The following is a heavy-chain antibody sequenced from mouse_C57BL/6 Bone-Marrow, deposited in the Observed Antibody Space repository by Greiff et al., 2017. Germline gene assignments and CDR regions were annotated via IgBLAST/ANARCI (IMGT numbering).Heavy chain of an antibody. CDR1: GYTFTSYW. D-gene: IGHD3-3*01. V-gene: IGHV1-52*01. J-gene: IGHJ2*01. CDR2: IDTSDSET. Sequence: VQLQQSGAELVRPGSSVKLSCKASGYTFTSYWMHWVKQRPIQGLEWIGNIDTSDSETHYNQKFKDKATLTVDKSSSTAYMQLSSLTSEDSEVYYCARGDNGTTYFDYWGQGTTLTVSS. CDR3: ARGDNGTTYFDY.